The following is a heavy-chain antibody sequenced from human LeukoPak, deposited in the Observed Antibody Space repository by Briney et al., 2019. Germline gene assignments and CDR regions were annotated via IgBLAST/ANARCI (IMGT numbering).Heavy chain of an antibody. V-gene: IGHV4-39*01. Sequence: KTSETLSLTCAVSGGSTSSSSYYWVWLRQPPGRGLEYIGSIFYSGSTYYNPSLKSRLTISVDTSKNQFSLKLSSVTAADTAVYYCATIFSGDYWGINYWGQGTLVTVSS. CDR2: IFYSGST. D-gene: IGHD1-26*01. CDR3: ATIFSGDYWGINY. CDR1: GGSTSSSSYY. J-gene: IGHJ4*02.